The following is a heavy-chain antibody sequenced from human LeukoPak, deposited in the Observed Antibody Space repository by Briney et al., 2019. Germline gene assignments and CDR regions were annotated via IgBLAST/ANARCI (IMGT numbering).Heavy chain of an antibody. CDR1: GFTFSDYN. CDR3: AKVHLLWFGELLFFDY. CDR2: ITDSGNTI. Sequence: PGGSLRLSCAASGFTFSDYNMNWVRQAPGKGLEWVSYITDSGNTIHYADSVKGRFTISRDNAKNSLYLQMNSLRAEDTAVYYCAKVHLLWFGELLFFDYWGQGTLVTVPS. D-gene: IGHD3-10*01. V-gene: IGHV3-11*01. J-gene: IGHJ4*02.